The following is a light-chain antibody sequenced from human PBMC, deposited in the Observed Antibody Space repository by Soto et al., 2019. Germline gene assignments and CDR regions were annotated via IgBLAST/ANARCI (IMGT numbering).Light chain of an antibody. J-gene: IGLJ2*01. CDR2: EVR. CDR1: SSDIGGYGY. Sequence: QSALTQPASVSGSLGQSITLSCTGTSSDIGGYGYVSWYQQSPGKAPKLIIFEVRDRPLGVSDRFSGSKSGNTASLTISGLQPEAEATYYCSSYRATGSLLIFGAGTKLTVL. CDR3: SSYRATGSLLI. V-gene: IGLV2-14*01.